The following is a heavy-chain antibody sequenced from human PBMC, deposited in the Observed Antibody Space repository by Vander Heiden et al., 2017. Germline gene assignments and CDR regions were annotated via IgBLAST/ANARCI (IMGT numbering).Heavy chain of an antibody. J-gene: IGHJ6*02. CDR2: ISYDGSNK. Sequence: QVQLVESGGGVVQPGRSLRLSCAASGFTFRSYAMHWVRQAPGKGLEWVAVISYDGSNKYYADSVKGRFTISRDNSKNTLYLQMNSLRAEDTAVYYCARKGYDFWSGSLYYYYGMDVWGQGTTVTVSS. V-gene: IGHV3-30-3*01. CDR1: GFTFRSYA. CDR3: ARKGYDFWSGSLYYYYGMDV. D-gene: IGHD3-3*01.